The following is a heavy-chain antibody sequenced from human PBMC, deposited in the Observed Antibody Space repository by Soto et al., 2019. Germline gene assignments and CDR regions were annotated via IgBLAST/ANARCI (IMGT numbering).Heavy chain of an antibody. CDR1: GGSISSGGYS. J-gene: IGHJ3*02. CDR3: ASGYGGTALDAFDI. Sequence: PSETLSLTCAVSGGSISSGGYSWSWIRQPPGKGLEWIGYIYHSGSTCYNPSLKSRVTISVDRSKNQFSLKLSSVTAADTAVYYCASGYGGTALDAFDIWGQGTMVTVSS. V-gene: IGHV4-30-2*01. D-gene: IGHD2-15*01. CDR2: IYHSGST.